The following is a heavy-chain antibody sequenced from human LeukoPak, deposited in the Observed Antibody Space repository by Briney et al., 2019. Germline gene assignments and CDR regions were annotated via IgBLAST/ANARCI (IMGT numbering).Heavy chain of an antibody. J-gene: IGHJ4*02. D-gene: IGHD6-13*01. Sequence: QSGGSLRLSCAASGFTFSSYAMSWVRQAPGKGLEWVSVISASGGRTSYADSVKGRFTVSRDNSKNTLYLQMNSLRAEDTAVYYCARDYAAAGEIFDYWGQGTLVTVSS. CDR1: GFTFSSYA. CDR3: ARDYAAAGEIFDY. V-gene: IGHV3-23*01. CDR2: ISASGGRT.